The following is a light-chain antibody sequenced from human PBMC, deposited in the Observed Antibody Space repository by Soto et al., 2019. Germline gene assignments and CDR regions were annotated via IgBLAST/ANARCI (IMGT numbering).Light chain of an antibody. CDR1: QSVLNSSSNKNY. CDR2: WAS. Sequence: DIVMTQSPDSLAVSLGERATINCKSSQSVLNSSSNKNYLAWYQQKPGQPPKLLIYWASTRESGVPDRFSGSGSGTDFTLTISSLQAEDVAVYYCQQYFAPPWTFGQGTKVEIK. J-gene: IGKJ1*01. CDR3: QQYFAPPWT. V-gene: IGKV4-1*01.